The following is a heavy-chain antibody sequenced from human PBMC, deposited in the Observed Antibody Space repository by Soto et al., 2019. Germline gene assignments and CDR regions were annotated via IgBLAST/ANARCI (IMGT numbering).Heavy chain of an antibody. D-gene: IGHD5-12*01. J-gene: IGHJ4*02. Sequence: PSETLSPTCAVSGGSISSGGYSWSWIRQPPGKGLEWIGYIYHSGSTYYNPSLKSRVTISVDRSKNQFSLKLSSVTAADTAVYYCARGYSGYGIPNKIFDYWGQGTLVTVSS. CDR1: GGSISSGGYS. CDR2: IYHSGST. CDR3: ARGYSGYGIPNKIFDY. V-gene: IGHV4-30-2*01.